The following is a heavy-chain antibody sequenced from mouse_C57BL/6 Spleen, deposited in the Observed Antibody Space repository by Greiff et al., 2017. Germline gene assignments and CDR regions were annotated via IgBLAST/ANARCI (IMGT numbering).Heavy chain of an antibody. CDR1: GYTFTSYW. V-gene: IGHV1-64*01. D-gene: IGHD1-1*01. J-gene: IGHJ4*01. CDR3: ARSITTVGYAMDY. Sequence: QVQLQQPGAELVKPGASVKLSCKASGYTFTSYWMHWVKQRPGQGLEWIGMIQPNSGSTNYNEKFKSKATLTVDKSSSTAYMQLSSLTSEDSAVYYCARSITTVGYAMDYWGQGTSVTVSS. CDR2: IQPNSGST.